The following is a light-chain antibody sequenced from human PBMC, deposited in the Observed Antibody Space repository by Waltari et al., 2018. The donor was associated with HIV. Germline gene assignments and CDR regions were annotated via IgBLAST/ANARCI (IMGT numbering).Light chain of an antibody. CDR1: QCVSSN. CDR3: QQYNNWPPIT. Sequence: EIVMTQSPATLSVSPGERATLSCRAGQCVSSNLAWYQQKPGQAPRLRIYGASTRATGIPARFSGSGSGTEFTLTISSLQSEDFAVYYCQQYNNWPPITFGQGTRLEIK. V-gene: IGKV3-15*01. J-gene: IGKJ5*01. CDR2: GAS.